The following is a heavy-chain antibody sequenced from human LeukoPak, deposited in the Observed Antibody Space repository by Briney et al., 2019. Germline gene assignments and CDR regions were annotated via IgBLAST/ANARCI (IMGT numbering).Heavy chain of an antibody. CDR2: IYYSGST. CDR3: ARRLASVATAGYWFDP. V-gene: IGHV4-59*01. Sequence: PSETLSLTCTVSGDSISSYYWSWLRQPPGKGLEWIGYIYYSGSTNYSPSLKSRVTISVDASKNQLSLKLSSVTAADTAVYYCARRLASVATAGYWFDPWGQGTLVTVSS. D-gene: IGHD6-13*01. CDR1: GDSISSYY. J-gene: IGHJ5*02.